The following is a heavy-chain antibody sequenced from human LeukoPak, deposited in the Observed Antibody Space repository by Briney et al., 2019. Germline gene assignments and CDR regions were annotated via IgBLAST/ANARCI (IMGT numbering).Heavy chain of an antibody. J-gene: IGHJ3*02. V-gene: IGHV5-51*01. CDR3: ARPYSSGWFAKDAFDI. D-gene: IGHD6-19*01. CDR2: IYPGDSDT. CDR1: GYSFTSYW. Sequence: NLGESLKISCKGSGYSFTSYWIGWVRQMPGKGLEWMGIIYPGDSDTRYSPSFQGQVTISADKSISTAYLQWSSLKASDTAMYYCARPYSSGWFAKDAFDIWGQGTMVTVSS.